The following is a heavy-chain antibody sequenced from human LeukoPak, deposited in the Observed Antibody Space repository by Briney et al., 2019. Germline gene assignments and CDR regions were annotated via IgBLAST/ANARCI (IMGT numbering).Heavy chain of an antibody. CDR3: ARDPLTRRDSTPH. CDR2: ITSSSSYI. Sequence: GGSLRLSCAASGFTFSSYSMNWVRQAPGKGLEWVSSITSSSSYIYYADSVKGRFTISRDNAKNSLYLQMNSLRAEDTAVYYCARDPLTRRDSTPHWGQGTLVTVSS. J-gene: IGHJ4*02. D-gene: IGHD2/OR15-2a*01. CDR1: GFTFSSYS. V-gene: IGHV3-21*01.